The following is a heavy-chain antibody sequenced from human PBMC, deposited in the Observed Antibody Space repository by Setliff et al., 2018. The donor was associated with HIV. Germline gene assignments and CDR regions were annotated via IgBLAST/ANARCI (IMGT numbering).Heavy chain of an antibody. CDR1: GGSTSNYY. J-gene: IGHJ4*02. D-gene: IGHD4-17*01. V-gene: IGHV4-59*01. CDR2: ILHTGSS. CDR3: ASLTDYGGDSGSH. Sequence: SETLSLTCSVSGGSTSNYYWSWVRQPPGKGLEWMGDILHTGSSTYNPSLKSRVSLSVDTSKNQFSLRLSAVTAADTAVYYCASLTDYGGDSGSHWGRGTLVTVSS.